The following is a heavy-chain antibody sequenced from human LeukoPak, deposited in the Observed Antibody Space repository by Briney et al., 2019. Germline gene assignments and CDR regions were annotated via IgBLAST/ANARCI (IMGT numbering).Heavy chain of an antibody. V-gene: IGHV1-24*01. CDR3: ATVKYYDSSGYYFPRVWFDP. CDR2: FDPEDGET. D-gene: IGHD3-22*01. Sequence: ASVKVSCKVSGYTLTGLSMHWVRQAPGKGLEWMGGFDPEDGETIYAQKFQGRVTMTEDTSTDTAYMELSSLRSEDTAVYYCATVKYYDSSGYYFPRVWFDPWGQGTLVTVSS. CDR1: GYTLTGLS. J-gene: IGHJ5*02.